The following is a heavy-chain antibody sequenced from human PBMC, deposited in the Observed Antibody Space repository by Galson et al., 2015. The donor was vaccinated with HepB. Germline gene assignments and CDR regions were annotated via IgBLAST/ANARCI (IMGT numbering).Heavy chain of an antibody. D-gene: IGHD1-14*01. J-gene: IGHJ6*02. CDR2: VQEDGSER. CDR1: AVSFRSYW. V-gene: IGHV3-7*03. CDR3: ARGYYGMDG. Sequence: SLRLSCAVSAVSFRSYWMRWVRQAQGKGLEWVANVQEDGSERYYVDSVRGRFTISRDNAKNSLYLQMNSLRAEDTALYYCARGYYGMDGWGQGTTVTVSS.